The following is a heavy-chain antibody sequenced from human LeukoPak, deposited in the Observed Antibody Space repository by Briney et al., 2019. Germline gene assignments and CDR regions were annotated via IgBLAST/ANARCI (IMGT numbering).Heavy chain of an antibody. V-gene: IGHV3-21*01. CDR3: ARFYSNYYYYGMDV. Sequence: PGGSLRLSCAASGFTFSSYSMTWVRQAPGKGLEWVSSISSSSSYIYYADSVKGRFTISRDNAKNSLYLQMNSLRAEDTAVYYCARFYSNYYYYGMDVWGQGTTVTVSS. J-gene: IGHJ6*02. D-gene: IGHD4-4*01. CDR1: GFTFSSYS. CDR2: ISSSSSYI.